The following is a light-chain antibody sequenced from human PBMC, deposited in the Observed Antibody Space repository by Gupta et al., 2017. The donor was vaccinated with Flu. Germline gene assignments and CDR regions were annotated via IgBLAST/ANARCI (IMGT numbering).Light chain of an antibody. CDR2: DTS. Sequence: TRSLSSGERATVSRRGSDSVRSYLDGNEQNPGKARRLLIYDTSDVATGITGRFSSSGSRTDYTHPISSIESEDLEDYYGQQRSNWAPLYTFGQGTQLEIK. CDR1: DSVRSY. J-gene: IGKJ2*01. CDR3: QQRSNWAPLYT. V-gene: IGKV3-11*01.